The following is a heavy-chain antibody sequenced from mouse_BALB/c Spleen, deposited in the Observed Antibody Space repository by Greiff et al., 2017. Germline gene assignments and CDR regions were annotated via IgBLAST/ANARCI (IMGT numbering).Heavy chain of an antibody. D-gene: IGHD2-3*01. CDR1: GYAFSSYW. CDR2: IYPGDGDT. V-gene: IGHV1-80*01. J-gene: IGHJ4*01. CDR3: ARYLYEPYAMDY. Sequence: QVQLQQSGAELVRPGSSVKISCKASGYAFSSYWMNWVKPRPGQGLEWIGQIYPGDGDTNYNGKFKGKATLTADKASSKAYMQLSSLTSEDSAVYIRARYLYEPYAMDYWGQGTSVTVSS.